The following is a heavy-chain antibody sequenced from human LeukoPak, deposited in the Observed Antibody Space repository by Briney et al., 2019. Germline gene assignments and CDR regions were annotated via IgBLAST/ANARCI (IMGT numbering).Heavy chain of an antibody. J-gene: IGHJ4*02. CDR1: GFTFSNYA. CDR3: AKQGSYTTGWFDY. D-gene: IGHD6-19*01. V-gene: IGHV3-23*01. Sequence: GGSLRLSCAASGFTFSNYAMSWVRQAPGKGLVWVSAISGSGGSTYYADSVKGRFTISRDNSKNTLYLQMNSLRAEDTAVYYCAKQGSYTTGWFDYWGQGALVTVSS. CDR2: ISGSGGST.